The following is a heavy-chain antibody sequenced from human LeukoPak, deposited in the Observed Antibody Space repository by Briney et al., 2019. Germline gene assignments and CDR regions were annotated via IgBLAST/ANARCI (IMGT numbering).Heavy chain of an antibody. D-gene: IGHD1-26*01. CDR1: GFTFSSYG. CDR2: ISYDGSNK. Sequence: GRSLRLSCAASGFTFSSYGMHWVRQAPGKGLEWVAVISYDGSNKYYADSVKGRFTISRDNSKNTLYLQMNSLRAEDTAVYYCAREISGERTYYFDYWGQGTLVTVSS. CDR3: AREISGERTYYFDY. J-gene: IGHJ4*02. V-gene: IGHV3-30*03.